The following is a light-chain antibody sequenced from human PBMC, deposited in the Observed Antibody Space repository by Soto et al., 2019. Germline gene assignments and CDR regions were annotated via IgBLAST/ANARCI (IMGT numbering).Light chain of an antibody. J-gene: IGKJ5*01. CDR2: GAS. Sequence: EIVMTQSPVTLSVSPGERATLSCRASQSVGGSYLAWYQQKRGQAPRLLIYGASSRATGIPDRFSGSGYRTDFTIAISILEPEDFEVYYCQQYGSSPITFGQRTRLEIK. CDR3: QQYGSSPIT. CDR1: QSVGGSY. V-gene: IGKV3-20*01.